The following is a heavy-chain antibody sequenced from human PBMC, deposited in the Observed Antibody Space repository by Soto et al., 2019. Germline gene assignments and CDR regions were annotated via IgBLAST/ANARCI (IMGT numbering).Heavy chain of an antibody. V-gene: IGHV1-8*01. CDR2: MNPNSGNT. J-gene: IGHJ4*02. CDR1: GYTFTSYD. D-gene: IGHD4-4*01. CDR3: ARGPTTVTTYYFDY. Sequence: ASVKVSCKASGYTFTSYDINWVRQATGQGLEWMGWMNPNSGNTGYAQKFQGRVTMTRNTSISTAYMELSSLRSEDTAVYYCARGPTTVTTYYFDYWGQGTLVTVSS.